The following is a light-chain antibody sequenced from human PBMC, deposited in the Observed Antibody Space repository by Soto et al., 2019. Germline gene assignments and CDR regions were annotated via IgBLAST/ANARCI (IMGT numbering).Light chain of an antibody. CDR2: EVS. Sequence: QSVLTQPASVSGSPGQSITISCTGTSSDVGGYNYVSWYQQHPGKAPKLMIYEVSNRPSGVSNRFSGSKSGNTASLTTSGLQAEDEADYYCSSYTSRSTPLVFGPGTKVTVL. J-gene: IGLJ1*01. V-gene: IGLV2-14*01. CDR3: SSYTSRSTPLV. CDR1: SSDVGGYNY.